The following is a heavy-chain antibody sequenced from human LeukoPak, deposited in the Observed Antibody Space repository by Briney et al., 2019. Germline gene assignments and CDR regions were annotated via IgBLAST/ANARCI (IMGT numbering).Heavy chain of an antibody. J-gene: IGHJ4*02. V-gene: IGHV4-39*01. CDR2: IYYRGSA. D-gene: IGHD3-22*01. Sequence: NPSETLSLTCAVSGNSISSSSYYWGWIRQPPGKGLEWIGSIYYRGSAYYNPSLRSRVTISVDTSKNQFSLKLSSVTAADTAAYFCARSYYSDSSAYSYWGQGTLVTVSS. CDR3: ARSYYSDSSAYSY. CDR1: GNSISSSSYY.